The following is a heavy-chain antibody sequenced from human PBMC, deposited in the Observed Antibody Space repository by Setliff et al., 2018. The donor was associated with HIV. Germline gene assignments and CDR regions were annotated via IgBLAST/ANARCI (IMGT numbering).Heavy chain of an antibody. CDR2: ISSTGGTT. Sequence: GGSLRLSCAVSGFTFSRYAMSWVRQAPGKGLEWVSGISSTGGTTYYADSVKGRFTISRDNANNLVYLQMNSLRVEDTAVYFCARWGSGSYERVFDYWGQGMLVTVSS. D-gene: IGHD1-26*01. J-gene: IGHJ4*02. V-gene: IGHV3-48*04. CDR3: ARWGSGSYERVFDY. CDR1: GFTFSRYA.